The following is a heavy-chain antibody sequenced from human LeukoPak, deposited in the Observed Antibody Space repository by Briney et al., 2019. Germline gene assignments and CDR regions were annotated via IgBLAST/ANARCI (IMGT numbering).Heavy chain of an antibody. CDR2: ICHSGSN. V-gene: IGHV4-38-2*02. CDR3: ARSPVGATKSDYFDC. J-gene: IGHJ4*02. D-gene: IGHD1-26*01. Sequence: SETLSLTCTVSGYSISRGYYWGLSRQPPGEGLELSVSICHSGSNYYNPSLKSRVTISVDTSKNQSPLQLSSVTGADTAVDYCARSPVGATKSDYFDCWGQGTLVTVSS. CDR1: GYSISRGYY.